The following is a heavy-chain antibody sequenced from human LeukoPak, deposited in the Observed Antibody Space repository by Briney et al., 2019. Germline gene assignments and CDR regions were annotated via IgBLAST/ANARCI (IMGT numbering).Heavy chain of an antibody. J-gene: IGHJ4*02. D-gene: IGHD5/OR15-5a*01. CDR2: ISGYNGKT. V-gene: IGHV1-18*01. CDR3: ARETSLSLRSFDY. CDR1: GYTFTSYG. Sequence: ASVKVSCKASGYTFTSYGISWVRQAPGQGLGWMGWISGYNGKTKYAQKLQGRVTMTTDTSTSTAYMELRSLRSEDTAVYYCARETSLSLRSFDYWGQGTLVTVSS.